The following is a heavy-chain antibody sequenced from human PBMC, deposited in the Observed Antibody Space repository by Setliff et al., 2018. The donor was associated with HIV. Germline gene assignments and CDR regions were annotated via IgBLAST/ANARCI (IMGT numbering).Heavy chain of an antibody. V-gene: IGHV4-34*01. Sequence: PSETLSLTCGIYGGSFSDYYWSWIRQPPGKGLEWIGEIDHRGRPKYNPSLKSRVTISVDTSKNQFSLKVRSVTAADTAVYYCARLRWAATAGTWDYYYYGMDVWGQGTQVTVSS. CDR3: ARLRWAATAGTWDYYYYGMDV. CDR1: GGSFSDYY. J-gene: IGHJ6*02. CDR2: IDHRGRP. D-gene: IGHD6-13*01.